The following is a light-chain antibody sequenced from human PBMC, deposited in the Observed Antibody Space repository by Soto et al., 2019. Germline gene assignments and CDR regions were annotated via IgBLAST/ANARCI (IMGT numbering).Light chain of an antibody. Sequence: QSVLTQPPSVSGAPGQRVAISCTGSSSNIGAGYDVHWYQLLPGAAPKLLIYRITNRPSGVPDRFSGSKSGTSASLAITGLQAEDEADYYCQSYDSSLSGVVFGGGTKVTVL. CDR2: RIT. J-gene: IGLJ2*01. CDR3: QSYDSSLSGVV. V-gene: IGLV1-40*01. CDR1: SSNIGAGYD.